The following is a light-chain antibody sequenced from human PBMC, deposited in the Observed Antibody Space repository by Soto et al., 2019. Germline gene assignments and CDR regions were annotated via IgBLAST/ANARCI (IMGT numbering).Light chain of an antibody. CDR2: DAS. CDR3: QQYNSYSYT. J-gene: IGKJ2*01. CDR1: QSISSW. Sequence: DIQMTQSPSTLSASVGYRVTITCRASQSISSWLAWYQQKPGKAPKLLIYDASSLESGGPSRFSGSGSGTDFTLTISSLQPDDFATYCCQQYNSYSYTFGQGTKLEIK. V-gene: IGKV1-5*01.